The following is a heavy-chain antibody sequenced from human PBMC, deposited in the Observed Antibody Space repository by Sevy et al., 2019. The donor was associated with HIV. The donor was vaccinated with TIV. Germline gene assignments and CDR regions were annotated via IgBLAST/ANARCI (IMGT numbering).Heavy chain of an antibody. CDR3: AKGDTSFYGMDV. D-gene: IGHD5-18*01. V-gene: IGHV3-23*01. Sequence: GGSLRLSCAASGFTFNSYAISWVRQAPGKGLEWVSSISGSGGSTYYTDSVKGRFTISRDNSKTTLYLQMNSLRAEDTAVYYCAKGDTSFYGMDVWGQGTTVTVSS. CDR2: ISGSGGST. CDR1: GFTFNSYA. J-gene: IGHJ6*02.